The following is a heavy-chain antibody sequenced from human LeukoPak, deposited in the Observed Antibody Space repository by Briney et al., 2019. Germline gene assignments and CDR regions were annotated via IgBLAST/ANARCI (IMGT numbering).Heavy chain of an antibody. J-gene: IGHJ4*02. V-gene: IGHV3-23*01. CDR3: ARARGYYYDSSSPSPFDY. CDR1: GFTFSSYA. CDR2: ISGSGGNT. D-gene: IGHD3-22*01. Sequence: GGSLRLSCAASGFTFSSYAMSWVRQAPGKGLEWVSGISGSGGNTYYADSVKGRFTISRHNSKNTLYLQVNSLRAEDTAVYYCARARGYYYDSSSPSPFDYWGQGTLVTVSS.